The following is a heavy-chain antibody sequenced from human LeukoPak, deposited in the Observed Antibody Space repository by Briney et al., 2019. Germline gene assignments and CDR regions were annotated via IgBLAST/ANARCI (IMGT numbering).Heavy chain of an antibody. V-gene: IGHV3-30-3*01. CDR1: GFTFSSYA. CDR2: ISYDGSDK. CDR3: ARGGYYYDTGGYYYEYFDY. Sequence: GGSLRLSCAASGFTFSSYAMHWVRQAPGKGLEWVAVISYDGSDKYYADSVKGRFTISRDNSKNTLYLQMNSLRAEDTAVYSCARGGYYYDTGGYYYEYFDYWGQGTLVTVSS. D-gene: IGHD3-22*01. J-gene: IGHJ4*02.